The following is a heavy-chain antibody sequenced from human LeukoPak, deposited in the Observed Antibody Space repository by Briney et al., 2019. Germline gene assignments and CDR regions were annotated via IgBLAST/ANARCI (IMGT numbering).Heavy chain of an antibody. Sequence: GGSLRLSCAASGFTFSSYGMHWVRQAPGKGLEWVAVIWYDGSNKYYADSVKGRFTISRDNSKNTLYLQMNSLRAEDTAVYYCAKKTIEGATVDAFDIWGQGTMVTVSS. V-gene: IGHV3-30*02. CDR3: AKKTIEGATVDAFDI. CDR2: IWYDGSNK. D-gene: IGHD1-26*01. CDR1: GFTFSSYG. J-gene: IGHJ3*02.